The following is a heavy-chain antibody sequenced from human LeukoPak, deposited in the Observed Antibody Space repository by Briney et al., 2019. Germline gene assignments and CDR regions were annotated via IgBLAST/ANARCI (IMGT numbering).Heavy chain of an antibody. CDR1: GYTFTSYG. CDR3: ARAAPHYDILTGYSPFDY. CDR2: ISAYNGNT. V-gene: IGHV1-18*01. Sequence: ASVKVSCKASGYTFTSYGISWVRQAPGQGLEWMGWISAYNGNTNYAQKLQGRVTMTTDTSTSTAYMELRSLRSDDTAVYYCARAAPHYDILTGYSPFDYWGQGTLVNVSS. D-gene: IGHD3-9*01. J-gene: IGHJ4*02.